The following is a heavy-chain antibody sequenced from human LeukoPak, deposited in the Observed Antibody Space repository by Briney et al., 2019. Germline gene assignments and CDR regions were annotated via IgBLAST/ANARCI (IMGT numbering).Heavy chain of an antibody. V-gene: IGHV1-2*02. CDR2: INPNSGGT. CDR1: GYTFTGYY. J-gene: IGHJ6*03. CDR3: ARRGYSNYDSYYYYYYMDV. D-gene: IGHD4-11*01. Sequence: GASVKVSFKASGYTFTGYYMHWGRQAPGQGLEWTGWINPNSGGTNYAQKFQGKVTMTRDTSISTAYMELSRLRSDDTAVYYCARRGYSNYDSYYYYYYMDVWGKGTTVTVSS.